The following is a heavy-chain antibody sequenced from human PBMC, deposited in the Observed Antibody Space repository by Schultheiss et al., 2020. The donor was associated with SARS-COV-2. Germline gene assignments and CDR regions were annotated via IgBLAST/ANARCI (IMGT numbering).Heavy chain of an antibody. D-gene: IGHD2-2*01. J-gene: IGHJ6*02. V-gene: IGHV4-4*07. CDR2: IYTSGST. Sequence: SQTLSLTCTVSGGSISSYYWSWIRQPAGKGLEWIGRIYTSGSTNYNPSLKSRVTMSVDTSKNQFSLKLSSVTAADTAVYYCARDLGPYCSSTSCNDYYYYGMDVWGQGTTVTVSS. CDR3: ARDLGPYCSSTSCNDYYYYGMDV. CDR1: GGSISSYY.